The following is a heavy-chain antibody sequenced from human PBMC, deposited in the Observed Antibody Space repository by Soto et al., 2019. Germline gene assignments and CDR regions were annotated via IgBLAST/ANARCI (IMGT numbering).Heavy chain of an antibody. V-gene: IGHV3-30*18. D-gene: IGHD6-19*01. CDR3: AKGGRQWLVTSDFNY. J-gene: IGHJ4*02. CDR2: VSHDGRNT. CDR1: GFTFSDYA. Sequence: VQLVESGGGVVQPGRSLRLSCAASGFTFSDYAMHWVRQPPGKGLEWVAVVSHDGRNTHYADSVKGRFTISRDSSKKTVSLEMTSLRAEDTAVYYCAKGGRQWLVTSDFNYWGQGALVTVSS.